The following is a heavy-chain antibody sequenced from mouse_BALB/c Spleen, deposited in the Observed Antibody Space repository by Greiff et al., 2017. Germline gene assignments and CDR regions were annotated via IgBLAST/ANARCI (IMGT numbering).Heavy chain of an antibody. V-gene: IGHV5-12-2*01. CDR1: GFTFSSYT. D-gene: IGHD1-1*01. CDR2: ISNGGGST. J-gene: IGHJ4*01. CDR3: ARHMSSRDAMDY. Sequence: EVKLVESGGGLVQPGGSLKLSCAASGFTFSSYTMSWVRQTPEKRLEWVAYISNGGGSTYYPDTVKGRFTISRDNAKNTLYLQMSSLKSEDTAMYYCARHMSSRDAMDYWGQGTSVTVSS.